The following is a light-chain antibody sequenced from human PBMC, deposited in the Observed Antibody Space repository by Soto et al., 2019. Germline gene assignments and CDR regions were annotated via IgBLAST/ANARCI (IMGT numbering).Light chain of an antibody. V-gene: IGLV2-14*01. CDR2: DVS. Sequence: QSALTQPASVSGSPGQSITISCTGTSSDVGGYNYVSWYQQHPGKAPKLMIYDVSNRPSGVSNRFSGSKSGNTASLTISGLQAEDEADYYCSSYTSSSTLVVFGGGTQPNVL. CDR1: SSDVGGYNY. CDR3: SSYTSSSTLVV. J-gene: IGLJ2*01.